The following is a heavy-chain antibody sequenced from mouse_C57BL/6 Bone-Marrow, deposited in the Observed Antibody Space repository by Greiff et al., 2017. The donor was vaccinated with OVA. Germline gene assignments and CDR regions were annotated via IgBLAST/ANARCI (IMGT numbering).Heavy chain of an antibody. V-gene: IGHV2-9*01. Sequence: QVQLKESGPGLVAPSASMSIQCTATFFSLTSYVVDWVRQPPGKGLEWLGVIWGGGSTNYNSALMSRLSISKDNSKSQVFLKMNSLQTDDTAMYYCAKERDYDGSCYWYFDVWGTGTTVTVSS. CDR3: AKERDYDGSCYWYFDV. J-gene: IGHJ1*03. CDR1: FFSLTSYV. CDR2: IWGGGST. D-gene: IGHD1-1*01.